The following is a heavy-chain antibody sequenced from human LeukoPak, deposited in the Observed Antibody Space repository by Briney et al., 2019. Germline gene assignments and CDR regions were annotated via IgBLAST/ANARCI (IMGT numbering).Heavy chain of an antibody. CDR2: ISSSGDTI. CDR1: GFTFSSYP. Sequence: GGSLRLSCAASGFTFSSYPMIWVRQAPGKGLECISYISSSGDTIHYADSVKGRFTFSRDNAKNSLYLQMNSLRAEDTAAYYCTRINYGWGQGTLVTVSS. D-gene: IGHD3-16*01. J-gene: IGHJ4*02. V-gene: IGHV3-48*01. CDR3: TRINYG.